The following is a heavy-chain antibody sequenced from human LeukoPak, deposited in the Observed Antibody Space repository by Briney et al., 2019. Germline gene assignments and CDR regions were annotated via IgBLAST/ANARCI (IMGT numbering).Heavy chain of an antibody. CDR3: AKHLGTTVISYYYYYMDV. J-gene: IGHJ6*03. CDR2: ISSGSSYI. Sequence: GRSLRLSCAASGFTFISYNMNWARQAPGKGLEWVASISSGSSYIYHADSVKGRFTISRDNAKNSLYLQMNSLRAQDTAVYYCAKHLGTTVISYYYYYMDVWGKGTTVTVSS. D-gene: IGHD4-11*01. CDR1: GFTFISYN. V-gene: IGHV3-21*04.